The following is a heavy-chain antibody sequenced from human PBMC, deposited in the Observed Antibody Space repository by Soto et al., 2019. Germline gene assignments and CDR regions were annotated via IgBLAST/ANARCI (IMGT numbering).Heavy chain of an antibody. CDR2: MSLDGNSR. CDR3: TRGRSVIANKDFEQ. Sequence: QVQLVESGGGVVQPGTSLRLSCAAYGFAVSSYSVHWVRQAPGKCLEWEAAMSLDGNSRYFADSVKCRFTISRDTSKQTWSLPMNSLGPEDSSVYHCTRGRSVIANKDFEQWGQGPQVTFFS. D-gene: IGHD2-21*01. J-gene: IGHJ1*01. CDR1: GFAVSSYS. V-gene: IGHV3-30-3*01.